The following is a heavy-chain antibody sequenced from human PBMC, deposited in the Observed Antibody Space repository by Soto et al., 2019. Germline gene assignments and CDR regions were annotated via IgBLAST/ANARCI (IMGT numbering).Heavy chain of an antibody. V-gene: IGHV1-8*01. J-gene: IGHJ6*03. D-gene: IGHD2-15*01. CDR3: AGMGGYCSGGSCYPTRHMDV. CDR2: MNPNSGNT. Sequence: GASVKVSCKASGYTFTSYDINWVRQATGQGLEWMGWMNPNSGNTGYAQKFQGRVTMTRNTSISTAYMELSSLRSEDTAVYYCAGMGGYCSGGSCYPTRHMDVWGKGTTVTVSS. CDR1: GYTFTSYD.